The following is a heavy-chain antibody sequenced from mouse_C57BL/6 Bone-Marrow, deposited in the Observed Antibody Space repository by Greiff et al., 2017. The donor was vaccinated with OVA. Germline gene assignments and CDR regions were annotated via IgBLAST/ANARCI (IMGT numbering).Heavy chain of an antibody. Sequence: EVKLMESGGGLVKPGGSLKLSCAASGFTFSSYAMSWVRQTPEKRLEWVATISDGGSNTYYPDNVKGRVTISRDTAKNTPYMQMSHLKSESTAMYYCARRFYTMAYWCQGTSVTVSS. V-gene: IGHV5-4*03. CDR1: GFTFSSYA. CDR2: ISDGGSNT. CDR3: ARRFYTMAY. J-gene: IGHJ4*01.